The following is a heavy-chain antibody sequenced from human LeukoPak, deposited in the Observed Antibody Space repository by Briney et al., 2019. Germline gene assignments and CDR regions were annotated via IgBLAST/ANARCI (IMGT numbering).Heavy chain of an antibody. J-gene: IGHJ4*02. D-gene: IGHD3-16*02. CDR3: ARGTFRELSF. Sequence: SETLSLTRTVSGGSISSYYCNWIRQPPGKGLEWIGYIYNSGSTNYNPSLKSRVTISVDTSKNQFSLKLTSVTAADTAVYYCARGTFRELSFWGQGTLVTVSS. CDR2: IYNSGST. CDR1: GGSISSYY. V-gene: IGHV4-59*01.